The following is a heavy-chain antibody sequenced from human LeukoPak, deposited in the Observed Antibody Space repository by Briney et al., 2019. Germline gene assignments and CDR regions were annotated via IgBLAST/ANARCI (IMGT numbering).Heavy chain of an antibody. D-gene: IGHD4-23*01. CDR2: IKHDGNNK. Sequence: PGGSLRLSCAASGFTFSNFWMTWVRQAPGKGLGWVASIKHDGNNKYYVDSVKGRFTISRDNAKNTLYLQMNSLRGEDTAAYYCAKISPLDYGGKPWALDIWGQGTMVTVSS. CDR3: AKISPLDYGGKPWALDI. V-gene: IGHV3-7*05. CDR1: GFTFSNFW. J-gene: IGHJ3*02.